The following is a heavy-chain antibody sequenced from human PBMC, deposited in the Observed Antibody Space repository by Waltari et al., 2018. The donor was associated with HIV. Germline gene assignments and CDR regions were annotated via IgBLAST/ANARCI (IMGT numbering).Heavy chain of an antibody. CDR3: ARDYSGTYADFDY. J-gene: IGHJ4*02. CDR2: ISSSGSTI. V-gene: IGHV3-48*01. Sequence: EVQLVESGGGLVQPGGSLRLSCAASGFTFSSYSMNWVRQAPGKGREGVSYISSSGSTIYYADSVRGRFTISRDNAKNSLYLQLNSLRAEDTAVYYCARDYSGTYADFDYWGQGTLVTVSS. D-gene: IGHD1-26*01. CDR1: GFTFSSYS.